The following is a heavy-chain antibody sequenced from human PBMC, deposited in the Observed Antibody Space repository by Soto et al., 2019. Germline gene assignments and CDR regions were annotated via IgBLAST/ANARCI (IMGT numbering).Heavy chain of an antibody. D-gene: IGHD4-4*01. CDR3: ATDDYSNYGEGVYYYYGMDV. V-gene: IGHV3-30-3*01. CDR2: ISYDGSNK. CDR1: GFTFSSYA. J-gene: IGHJ6*02. Sequence: QVQLVESGGGVVQPGRSLRLSCAASGFTFSSYAMHWVRQAPGKGLEWVAVISYDGSNKYYADSVKGRFTISRDNSKNTLYLQMNSLRAEDTAVYYCATDDYSNYGEGVYYYYGMDVWGQGTTVTVSS.